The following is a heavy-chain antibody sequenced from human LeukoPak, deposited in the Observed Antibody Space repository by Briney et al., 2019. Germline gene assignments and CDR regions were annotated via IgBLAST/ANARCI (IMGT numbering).Heavy chain of an antibody. CDR2: IYSGGST. Sequence: GSLRLSCAASGFTVSSNYMSWVRQAPGKGLEWVSVIYSGGSTYYADSVKGRFTISRDNSKNTLYLQMSSLRAEDTAVYYCARVVVAALDYWGQGTLVTVSS. D-gene: IGHD2-15*01. CDR1: GFTVSSNY. CDR3: ARVVVAALDY. J-gene: IGHJ4*02. V-gene: IGHV3-53*01.